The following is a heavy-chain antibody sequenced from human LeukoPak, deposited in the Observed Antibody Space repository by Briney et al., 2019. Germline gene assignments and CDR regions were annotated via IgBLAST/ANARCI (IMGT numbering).Heavy chain of an antibody. J-gene: IGHJ5*02. CDR3: ARGDGSGSGRWFDP. Sequence: SETLSLTCTVSGASISSGTYSWSWIRQPPGEGLEWIGYIYHTGSTYYNPSLKGRVTISVDRSKNQFSLNLNFVTATDTALYYCARGDGSGSGRWFDPWGQGTLITVSS. CDR1: GASISSGTYS. D-gene: IGHD3-10*01. CDR2: IYHTGST. V-gene: IGHV4-30-2*01.